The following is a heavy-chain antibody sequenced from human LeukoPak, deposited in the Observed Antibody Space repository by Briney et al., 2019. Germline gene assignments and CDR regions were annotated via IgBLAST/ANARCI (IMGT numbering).Heavy chain of an antibody. J-gene: IGHJ4*02. V-gene: IGHV3-30-3*01. CDR2: ISYDGSNK. D-gene: IGHD1-14*01. Sequence: QTGGSLRLSCAASGFTFSSYAMHWVRQAPGKGLEWVAVISYDGSNKYYADSVKGRFTISRDNSKNTLYLQMNSLRAEDTAVYYCARGEDTDEPNDYWGQGTLVTVSS. CDR3: ARGEDTDEPNDY. CDR1: GFTFSSYA.